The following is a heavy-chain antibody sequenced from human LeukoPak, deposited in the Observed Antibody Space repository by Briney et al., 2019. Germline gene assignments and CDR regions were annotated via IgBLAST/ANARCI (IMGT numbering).Heavy chain of an antibody. CDR2: ISGSAYTT. D-gene: IGHD6-13*01. J-gene: IGHJ4*02. V-gene: IGHV3-23*01. Sequence: GGSLRLSCAASGFTFSSFPMSWVRQAPGKGLEWVSSISGSAYTTDYADSVKGRFTISRDNSKNTLYLQMNSLRAEDTAVYYCAKDLHNLKGIAAAGPLDYWGQGTLVTVSS. CDR1: GFTFSSFP. CDR3: AKDLHNLKGIAAAGPLDY.